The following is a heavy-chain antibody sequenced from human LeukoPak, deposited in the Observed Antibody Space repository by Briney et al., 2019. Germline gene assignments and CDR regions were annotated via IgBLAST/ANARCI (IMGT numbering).Heavy chain of an antibody. V-gene: IGHV3-64*01. D-gene: IGHD3-10*01. Sequence: GGSLRLSCTVSGFTFSSYTMHWVRQAPGKGLEYVSAITSNGGSTYYANSVKGRFTISRDNSKNTLYLQMGSLRVEDMAVYYCARSRGLDLHLYYYMDVWGNGTPVTVSS. CDR1: GFTFSSYT. CDR3: ARSRGLDLHLYYYMDV. CDR2: ITSNGGST. J-gene: IGHJ6*03.